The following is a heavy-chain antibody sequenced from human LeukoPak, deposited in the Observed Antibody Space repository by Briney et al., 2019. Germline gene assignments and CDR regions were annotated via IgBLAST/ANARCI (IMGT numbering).Heavy chain of an antibody. D-gene: IGHD6-19*01. Sequence: GGSLRLSCAASGFTFRSYAMSWVRQAPGKGLEWVSGISGGGSTEYADSVKGRFTISRGNTKNTLILQMNSLRAEDTAVYYCAKDQEKWLLGVFDIWGRGTMVTASS. CDR3: AKDQEKWLLGVFDI. V-gene: IGHV3-23*01. CDR1: GFTFRSYA. J-gene: IGHJ3*02. CDR2: ISGGGST.